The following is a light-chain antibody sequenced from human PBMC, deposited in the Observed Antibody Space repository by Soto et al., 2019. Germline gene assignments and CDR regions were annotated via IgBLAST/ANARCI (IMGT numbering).Light chain of an antibody. V-gene: IGKV3-11*01. Sequence: EILLTQSPATLSLSPGERATLSCRASQSVSSYLAWYQQKPGQAPRLLIYDASNRATGIPARFSGSGSGTDFTLTISSLEPEHFAVYYCQQRSNWPLGTFGQGTKVEIK. CDR3: QQRSNWPLGT. CDR1: QSVSSY. J-gene: IGKJ1*01. CDR2: DAS.